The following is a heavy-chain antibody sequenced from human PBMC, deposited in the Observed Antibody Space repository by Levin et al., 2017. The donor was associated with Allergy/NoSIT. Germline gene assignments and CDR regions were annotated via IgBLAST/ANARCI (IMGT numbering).Heavy chain of an antibody. Sequence: EASVKVSCKVSGYTLTELSMHWVRQAPGKGLEWMGGFDPEDGETIYAQKFQGRVTMTEDTSTDTAYMELSSLRSEDTAVYYCATTELFSYYMDVWGKGTTVTVSS. J-gene: IGHJ6*03. V-gene: IGHV1-24*01. CDR2: FDPEDGET. D-gene: IGHD3-10*01. CDR1: GYTLTELS. CDR3: ATTELFSYYMDV.